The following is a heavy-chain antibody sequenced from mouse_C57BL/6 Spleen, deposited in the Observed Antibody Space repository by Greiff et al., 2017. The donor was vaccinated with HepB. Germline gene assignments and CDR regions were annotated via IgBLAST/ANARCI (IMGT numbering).Heavy chain of an antibody. J-gene: IGHJ1*03. Sequence: QVQLQQSGAELARPGASVKLSCKASGYTFTSYGISWVKQRTGQGLEWIGEIYPRSGNTYYNEKFKGKATLTADKSSSTSYMGLGSLTSEDSAVYFLARGDTTVVQSRYFDGWGTGTTVTVSS. CDR1: GYTFTSYG. V-gene: IGHV1-81*01. CDR3: ARGDTTVVQSRYFDG. CDR2: IYPRSGNT. D-gene: IGHD1-1*01.